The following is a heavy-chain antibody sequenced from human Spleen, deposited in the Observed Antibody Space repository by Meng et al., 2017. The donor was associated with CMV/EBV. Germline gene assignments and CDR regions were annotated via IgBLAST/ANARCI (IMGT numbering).Heavy chain of an antibody. Sequence: CEGSGYLFTKYWIAWVRQMPGKGLEWMGITYPGDSDTRYSPSFQGQVTISADNSKRTAYLQWSSLKASDTAIYYCARQKDFWSGPIDYWGQGTLVTVSS. J-gene: IGHJ4*02. CDR3: ARQKDFWSGPIDY. CDR1: GYLFTKYW. D-gene: IGHD3-3*01. V-gene: IGHV5-51*01. CDR2: TYPGDSDT.